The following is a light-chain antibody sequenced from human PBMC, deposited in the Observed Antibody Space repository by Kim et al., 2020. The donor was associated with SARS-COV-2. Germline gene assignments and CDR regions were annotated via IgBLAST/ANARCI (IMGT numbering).Light chain of an antibody. Sequence: QSALTQPASVSGSPGQSLTISCTGTSSDVGGYNYVSWYQQHPGKAPKLMIYDVSNRPSGVSNRFSGSKCGKTAPLTISALQAEDEADYYCSPYTSSSTLLFGTGTKVTVL. CDR1: SSDVGGYNY. J-gene: IGLJ1*01. CDR2: DVS. CDR3: SPYTSSSTLL. V-gene: IGLV2-14*03.